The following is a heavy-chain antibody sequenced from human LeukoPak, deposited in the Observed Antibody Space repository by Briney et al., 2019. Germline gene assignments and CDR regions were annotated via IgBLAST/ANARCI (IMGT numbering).Heavy chain of an antibody. CDR2: IYYSGTT. CDR3: ASLLLQDGDAH. CDR1: GGSFSGYY. D-gene: IGHD4-17*01. J-gene: IGHJ4*02. V-gene: IGHV4-34*01. Sequence: PSETLSLTCAVYGGSFSGYYWSWIRQTPGKGLEWIGSIYYSGTTYYSPSLKSRVTISVDTSKNQFSLRLTSVTAADTAIYYCASLLLQDGDAHWGQGILVTVSS.